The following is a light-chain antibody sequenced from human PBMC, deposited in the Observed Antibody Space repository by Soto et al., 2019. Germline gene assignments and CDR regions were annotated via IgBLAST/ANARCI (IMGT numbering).Light chain of an antibody. CDR3: CSYAGSSFYV. J-gene: IGLJ1*01. CDR1: SSDVGYYNL. Sequence: QSVLTQPASVSGSPGQSITISCTGTSSDVGYYNLVSWYQQHPGKAPKLMIYDVSKRPSGVSDRFSGSKSGNTASLTISGLQAEDEADYYCCSYAGSSFYVFVTGTKLTVL. V-gene: IGLV2-23*02. CDR2: DVS.